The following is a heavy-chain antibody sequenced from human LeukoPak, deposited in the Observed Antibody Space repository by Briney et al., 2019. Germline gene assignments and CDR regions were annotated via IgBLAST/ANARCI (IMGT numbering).Heavy chain of an antibody. Sequence: PGGSLRLSCAASGFTLNSFAMSWVRQAPGKGLEWVSATRGSGGGTYYADSVKGRFTISSDNSKNTLYPQMNSLRDEDTALYYCARAGIGVVGYFDYWGQGTLVTVSS. CDR1: GFTLNSFA. V-gene: IGHV3-23*01. D-gene: IGHD6-19*01. CDR3: ARAGIGVVGYFDY. J-gene: IGHJ4*02. CDR2: TRGSGGGT.